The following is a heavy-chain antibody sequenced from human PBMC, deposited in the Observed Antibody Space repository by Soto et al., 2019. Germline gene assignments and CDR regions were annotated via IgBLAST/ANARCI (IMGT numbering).Heavy chain of an antibody. D-gene: IGHD3-10*01. CDR3: ARSRELLYGDEYYGMDV. Sequence: PSETLSLTCAVSGGSISSGGYSWSWIRQPPGKGLEWIGYIYHSGSTYYNPSLKSRVTISVDRSKNQFSLKLSSVTAADTAVYYCARSRELLYGDEYYGMDVWGQGTTVTVSS. V-gene: IGHV4-30-2*01. CDR2: IYHSGST. J-gene: IGHJ6*02. CDR1: GGSISSGGYS.